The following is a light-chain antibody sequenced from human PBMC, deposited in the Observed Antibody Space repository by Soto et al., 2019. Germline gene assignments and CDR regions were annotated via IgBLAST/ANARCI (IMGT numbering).Light chain of an antibody. Sequence: DIQMTQSPSSLSASVGARVPITCRASQSISSYLNWYQQKPGKGPKVLIYAASSLQSGVPSRFSGSGSGTAFTLTISSLQPEDFATYYCQQTYSTPPITFGQGTRLEIK. V-gene: IGKV1-39*01. CDR1: QSISSY. J-gene: IGKJ5*01. CDR2: AAS. CDR3: QQTYSTPPIT.